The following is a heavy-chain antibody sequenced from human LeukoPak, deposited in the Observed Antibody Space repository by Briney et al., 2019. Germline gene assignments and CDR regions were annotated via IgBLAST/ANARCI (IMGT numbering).Heavy chain of an antibody. CDR1: GGSISSSSYY. J-gene: IGHJ4*02. D-gene: IGHD3-10*01. CDR2: IYYSGST. Sequence: SETLALTCTVSGGSISSSSYYWGWIRQPPGKGLEWIGSIYYSGSTYYNPSLKSRVTISVDTSKNQFSLKLSSVTAADTAVYYCARSGTTMVRGVMSFDYWGQGTLVTVSS. V-gene: IGHV4-39*01. CDR3: ARSGTTMVRGVMSFDY.